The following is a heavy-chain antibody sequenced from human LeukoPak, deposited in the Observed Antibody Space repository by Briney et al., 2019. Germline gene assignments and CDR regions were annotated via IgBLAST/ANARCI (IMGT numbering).Heavy chain of an antibody. J-gene: IGHJ5*02. CDR3: ARGDPHADL. V-gene: IGHV3-53*01. CDR1: GFTVITND. CDR2: LYSDGNT. Sequence: AGGSLRLSCAASGFTVITNDMTWVRQAPGKGLEWVSVLYSDGNTKYADSVQGRFTISRDNSKNTLYLEMNSLSPDDTGVYYCARGDPHADLWGQGTLVTVSS.